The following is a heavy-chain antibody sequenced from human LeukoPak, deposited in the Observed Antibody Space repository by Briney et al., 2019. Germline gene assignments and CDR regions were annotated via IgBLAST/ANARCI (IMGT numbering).Heavy chain of an antibody. Sequence: PGGSLRLSCAASGFTFSSYAMSWVRQTPGKGLEWVSATSGSGGSTYYADSVKGRFTISRDNSKNTLYLQMNSLRAEDTAVYYCARHIVATIGDPEGYFDYWGQGTLVTVSS. D-gene: IGHD5-12*01. V-gene: IGHV3-23*01. CDR2: TSGSGGST. CDR3: ARHIVATIGDPEGYFDY. J-gene: IGHJ4*02. CDR1: GFTFSSYA.